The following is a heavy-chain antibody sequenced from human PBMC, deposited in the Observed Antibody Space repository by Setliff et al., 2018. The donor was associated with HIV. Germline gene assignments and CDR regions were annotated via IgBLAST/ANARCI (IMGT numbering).Heavy chain of an antibody. J-gene: IGHJ4*03. D-gene: IGHD1-26*01. CDR1: GYRFTNYW. CDR3: AMFFSGSPFDF. V-gene: IGHV5-51*01. Sequence: PGESLKISCKASGYRFTNYWIGWVRQMPGKGLEWVAIIYPGDSETRYSPSFQGHVTISADKSITTAYLQWNGVRASDTAMYYCAMFFSGSPFDFWGQGTMVTVSS. CDR2: IYPGDSET.